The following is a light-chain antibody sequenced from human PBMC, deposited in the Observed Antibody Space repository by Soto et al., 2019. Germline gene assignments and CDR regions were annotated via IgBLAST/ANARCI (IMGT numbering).Light chain of an antibody. CDR3: HQYNGIPRT. CDR2: WAS. V-gene: IGKV4-1*01. J-gene: IGKJ1*01. Sequence: DIVMTQSPDSLAVSLGERATINCKSSQSVLHSPNNKNYLAWYQQQPGQPPKLLIYWASTRESGVPDRFSGSGSGTDFTLTISSLQAEDVAVYYCHQYNGIPRTFGQGTKVEIK. CDR1: QSVLHSPNNKNY.